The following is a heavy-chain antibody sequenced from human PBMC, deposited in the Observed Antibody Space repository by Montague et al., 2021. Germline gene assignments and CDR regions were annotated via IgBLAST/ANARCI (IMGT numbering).Heavy chain of an antibody. J-gene: IGHJ3*02. CDR3: ARLTFAIGDTPEVFDI. D-gene: IGHD3/OR15-3a*01. CDR2: ISYNGSP. V-gene: IGHV4-39*01. CDR1: GGSISTRPYY. Sequence: SETLSLTCTVSGGSISTRPYYLARSPKPTGKGLEWIGTISYNGSPYSDSALKSRVTISVDTSKNQLSLRLTSVTATDTAVYYCARLTFAIGDTPEVFDIWGQGTTVTVSS.